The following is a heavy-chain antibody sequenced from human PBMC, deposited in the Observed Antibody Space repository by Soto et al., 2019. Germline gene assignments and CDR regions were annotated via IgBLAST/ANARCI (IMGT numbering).Heavy chain of an antibody. CDR2: INHSGST. CDR3: ARTIVVVPAVNYYYYMDV. Sequence: PSETLSLTCAVYGGSFSGYYWSWIRQPPGKGLEWIGEINHSGSTNYNPSLKSRVTISVDTSKNQFSLKLSSVTAADTAVYYCARTIVVVPAVNYYYYMDVWGKGTTVTVSS. D-gene: IGHD2-2*01. V-gene: IGHV4-34*01. J-gene: IGHJ6*03. CDR1: GGSFSGYY.